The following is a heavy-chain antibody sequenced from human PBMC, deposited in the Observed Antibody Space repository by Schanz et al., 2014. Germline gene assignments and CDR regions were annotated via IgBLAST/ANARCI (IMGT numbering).Heavy chain of an antibody. J-gene: IGHJ4*02. CDR2: ISAYNGNT. D-gene: IGHD6-19*01. CDR1: GYTSTSYG. V-gene: IGHV1-18*01. CDR3: ARGGYSSGWYDRDIAHFDY. Sequence: QVQLVQSGAEVKKPGASVKVSCKASGYTSTSYGISWVRQAPGQGLEWMGWISAYNGNTNYAQKLQGRVTMTTDTATSTAYMELRSLRSDDTAVYYCARGGYSSGWYDRDIAHFDYWGQGTLVTVSS.